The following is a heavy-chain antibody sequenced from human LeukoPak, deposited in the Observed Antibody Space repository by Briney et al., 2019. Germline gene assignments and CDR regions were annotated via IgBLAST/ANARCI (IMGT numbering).Heavy chain of an antibody. CDR1: CGSISTYY. Sequence: PSETLSLTCTVSCGSISTYYWTWIRQPPGKGLEWVGYIFYNGKTTYHPSLKSRVTLLVDTSKNQVSLKFSSLNAADTAVCFCARGVLGSGSYCGPKYGYYYMDVWGAGTTVTV. J-gene: IGHJ6*03. V-gene: IGHV4-59*12. CDR3: ARGVLGSGSYCGPKYGYYYMDV. CDR2: IFYNGKT. D-gene: IGHD3-10*01.